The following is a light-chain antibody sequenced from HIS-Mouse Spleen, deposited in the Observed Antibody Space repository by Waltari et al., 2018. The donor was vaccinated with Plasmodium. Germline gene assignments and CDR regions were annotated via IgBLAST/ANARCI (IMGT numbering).Light chain of an antibody. Sequence: DIQMTQSPSSLSASVGDRVPITSRASQSISSYLNWYQQKPGKAPKLLIYAASRLQSGVTSRLSGSGSGTDFTLTISSLQPEYRATYYCQQRYSTWTFGQGTKVEIK. CDR3: QQRYSTWT. V-gene: IGKV1-39*01. J-gene: IGKJ1*01. CDR1: QSISSY. CDR2: AAS.